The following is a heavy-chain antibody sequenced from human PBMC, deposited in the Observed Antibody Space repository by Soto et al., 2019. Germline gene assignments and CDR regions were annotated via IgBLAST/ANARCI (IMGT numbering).Heavy chain of an antibody. CDR2: IRSSDNTR. V-gene: IGHV3-11*01. Sequence: SLRLSCAAAGFSVSDYYMSWIRQAPGKGLEWVSYIRSSDNTRYYADSVKGRFTISRDNAKNSLYLQMNSLRAEDTAVYYCARGNALYDYWGQGTLVTVSS. CDR1: GFSVSDYY. D-gene: IGHD2-2*01. CDR3: ARGNALYDY. J-gene: IGHJ4*02.